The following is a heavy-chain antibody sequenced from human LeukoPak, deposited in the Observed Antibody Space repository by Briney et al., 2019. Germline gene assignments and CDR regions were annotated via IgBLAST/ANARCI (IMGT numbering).Heavy chain of an antibody. CDR2: INPNSGGT. J-gene: IGHJ4*02. CDR3: ARVLGQDSGSYPPLDYFDY. Sequence: EASVKVSCKASGYTFTGYYMHWVRQAPGQGLEWMGWINPNSGGTNYAQKFQGRVTMTRDTSISTAYMELSRLRSDDTAVYYCARVLGQDSGSYPPLDYFDYWGQGTLVTVSS. V-gene: IGHV1-2*02. D-gene: IGHD1-26*01. CDR1: GYTFTGYY.